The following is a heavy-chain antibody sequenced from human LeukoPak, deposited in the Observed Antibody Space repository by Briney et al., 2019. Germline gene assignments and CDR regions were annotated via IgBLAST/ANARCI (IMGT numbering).Heavy chain of an antibody. D-gene: IGHD3-10*01. Sequence: SETLSLTCAVYGGSFSGYYWSWIRQPPGKGLEWIGEINHSGSTNYNPSLKSRVTISVDTSKNQFSLKLSSVTAADTAVYYCARGEAGYSITMVRGVVYWGQGTLVTVSS. CDR3: ARGEAGYSITMVRGVVY. CDR2: INHSGST. CDR1: GGSFSGYY. J-gene: IGHJ4*02. V-gene: IGHV4-34*01.